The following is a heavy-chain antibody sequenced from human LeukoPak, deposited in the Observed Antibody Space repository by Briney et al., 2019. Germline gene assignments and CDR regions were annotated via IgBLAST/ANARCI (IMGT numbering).Heavy chain of an antibody. V-gene: IGHV3-21*01. D-gene: IGHD3-22*01. Sequence: PGGSLRLSCAASGFTFSSYSMNWVRQAPGKGLEWVSSISSSSSYIYYADSVKGRFTISRDNAKNSLYLQMNSLRAEDTAVYYCARDYYDSSGYHFSWYFDLWGRGTLVTVSS. CDR1: GFTFSSYS. CDR3: ARDYYDSSGYHFSWYFDL. CDR2: ISSSSSYI. J-gene: IGHJ2*01.